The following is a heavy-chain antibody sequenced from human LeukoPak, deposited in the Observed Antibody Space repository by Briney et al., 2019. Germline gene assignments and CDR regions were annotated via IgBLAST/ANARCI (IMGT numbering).Heavy chain of an antibody. J-gene: IGHJ3*02. D-gene: IGHD1-26*01. V-gene: IGHV4-59*01. CDR2: IYYSGST. CDR3: ATNRAGTYDRPFDI. Sequence: SETLSLTCTVSGGSISSYYWSWIRQPPGKGLEWIGNIYYSGSTNYNPSLKSRVTISVDTSNNQFSLKLSSVTAADTAVYYCATNRAGTYDRPFDIWGQGTMVTVSS. CDR1: GGSISSYY.